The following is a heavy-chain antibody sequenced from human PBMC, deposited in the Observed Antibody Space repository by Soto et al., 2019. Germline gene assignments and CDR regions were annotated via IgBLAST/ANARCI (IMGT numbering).Heavy chain of an antibody. D-gene: IGHD3-10*01. CDR3: ARGSWEVHGSGSYSAYYYYYMDV. CDR2: ISSNGGST. V-gene: IGHV3-64*01. J-gene: IGHJ6*03. CDR1: GFTFSSYA. Sequence: GGSLRLSCAASGFTFSSYAMHWVRQAPGKGLEYVSAISSNGGSTYYANSVKGRFTISRDNSKNTLYLQMGSLRAEDMAVYYCARGSWEVHGSGSYSAYYYYYMDVWGKGTTVTVSS.